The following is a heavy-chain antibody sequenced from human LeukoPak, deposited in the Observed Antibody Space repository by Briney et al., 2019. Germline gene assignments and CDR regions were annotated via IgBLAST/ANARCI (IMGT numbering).Heavy chain of an antibody. D-gene: IGHD6-19*01. Sequence: SETLSLTCSVSGGSIRSYYWSWIRQPPGKGLEWIGYIYYSGSTSYNPSLKSRVTISVDTSKNQFSLKLNSVTAADTAVYYCVGGGWSFYYFDYWGQGTLLTVSS. CDR3: VGGGWSFYYFDY. CDR1: GGSIRSYY. J-gene: IGHJ4*02. V-gene: IGHV4-59*01. CDR2: IYYSGST.